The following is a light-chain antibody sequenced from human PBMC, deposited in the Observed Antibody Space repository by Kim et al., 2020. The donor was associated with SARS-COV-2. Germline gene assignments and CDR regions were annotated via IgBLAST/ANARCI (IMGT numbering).Light chain of an antibody. CDR1: SSNIGNKA. CDR3: AAWDDRLNALV. V-gene: IGLV1-44*01. Sequence: GQRVTISCSGSSSNIGNKAVNWYQHIPGTAPKWLIYENSQRPSGVPDRFSGSKSGTSASLAISGLQSEDEAVYYCAAWDDRLNALVFGGGTKVTVL. CDR2: ENS. J-gene: IGLJ3*02.